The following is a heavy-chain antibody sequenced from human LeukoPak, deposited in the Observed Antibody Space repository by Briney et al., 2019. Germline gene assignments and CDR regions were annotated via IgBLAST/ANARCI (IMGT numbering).Heavy chain of an antibody. Sequence: NSSETLSLTCTVSGGSISSYYWSWIRQPPGKGLEWIGEINHSGSTNYNPSLKSRVTISVDTSKNQFSLKLSSVTAADTAVYYCAREPYYYDSSGYYGIDYWGQGTLVTVSS. CDR1: GGSISSYY. D-gene: IGHD3-22*01. CDR3: AREPYYYDSSGYYGIDY. J-gene: IGHJ4*02. CDR2: INHSGST. V-gene: IGHV4-34*01.